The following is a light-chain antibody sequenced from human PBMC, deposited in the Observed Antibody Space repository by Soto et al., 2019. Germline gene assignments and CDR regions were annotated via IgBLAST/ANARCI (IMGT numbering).Light chain of an antibody. Sequence: QSVLKKPASVSGSHGQSITISCTGTSSDVGGYDYVSWYQQHPGKAPKLMIYDVTNRPSGVSNRFSGSKSGNTASLTISGLQAEDEADYYCISYASINTYVFGTGTKVTVL. V-gene: IGLV2-14*01. CDR3: ISYASINTYV. CDR1: SSDVGGYDY. J-gene: IGLJ1*01. CDR2: DVT.